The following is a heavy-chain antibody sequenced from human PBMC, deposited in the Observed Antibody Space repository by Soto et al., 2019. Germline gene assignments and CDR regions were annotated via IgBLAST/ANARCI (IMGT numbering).Heavy chain of an antibody. Sequence: GSSSETLSLTCALYGGSFRGYYWGLIRQPPGRGLEWIGSAYYSESTYYNPSLKSRVTIPVDTSKNQFSLKVNSVTAAYTDVYYRARHRNWKLDYRGQGTLVTVSS. CDR3: ARHRNWKLDY. CDR1: GGSFRGYY. V-gene: IGHV4-39*01. J-gene: IGHJ4*02. CDR2: AYYSEST. D-gene: IGHD1-1*01.